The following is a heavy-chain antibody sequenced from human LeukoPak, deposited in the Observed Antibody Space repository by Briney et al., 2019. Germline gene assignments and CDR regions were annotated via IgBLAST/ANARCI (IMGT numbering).Heavy chain of an antibody. Sequence: GSVKVSCKASGYTFTSYDINWVRQAAGQGLEWMGWMNPNSCYTGYAQKFQGRVTMTRNTSISTAYMELSSLRSEDTAVYYCAGTEGRSPFFDYWGQGTLVTVSS. CDR1: GYTFTSYD. CDR3: AGTEGRSPFFDY. J-gene: IGHJ4*02. V-gene: IGHV1-8*01. CDR2: MNPNSCYT.